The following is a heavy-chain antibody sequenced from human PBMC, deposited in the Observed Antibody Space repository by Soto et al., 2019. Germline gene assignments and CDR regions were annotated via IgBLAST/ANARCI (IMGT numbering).Heavy chain of an antibody. CDR1: GFPFDDYG. D-gene: IGHD4-17*01. V-gene: IGHV3-20*04. CDR2: INRDGGST. Sequence: EVQLVESGGSVVRPGGSLRLSCAAFGFPFDDYGMSWVRQAPXXXXEWVSGINRDGGSTGYADSVKGRFTISRDNAKNSLXLXMNXLRAXDTXFYYCARAPGYYGDFFDYWGQGTLVTVSS. J-gene: IGHJ4*02. CDR3: ARAPGYYGDFFDY.